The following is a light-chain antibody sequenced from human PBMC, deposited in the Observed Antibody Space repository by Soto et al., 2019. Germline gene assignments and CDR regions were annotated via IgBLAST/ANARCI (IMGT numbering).Light chain of an antibody. J-gene: IGKJ2*01. V-gene: IGKV3-20*01. Sequence: EIVLTQSPGTLSLSPGERATLSCRASQSVSSSYLAWYQQKPGQAPRLLIYDASSRATGIPDRFIGSGSGTDFTLTISRLEPDDSAVYYCHHYDSSPPYTFGQGTKLEIK. CDR2: DAS. CDR1: QSVSSSY. CDR3: HHYDSSPPYT.